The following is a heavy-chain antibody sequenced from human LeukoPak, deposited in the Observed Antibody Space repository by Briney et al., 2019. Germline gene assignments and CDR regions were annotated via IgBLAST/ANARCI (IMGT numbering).Heavy chain of an antibody. D-gene: IGHD3-22*01. CDR2: INTGNGNT. Sequence: GASVKVPCKASGYTFTTHAIHWVRQAPGQRLEWMGWINTGNGNTKYSQKFQGRVTITADESTSTAYMELSSLRSEDTAVYYCARGPQWLLLYYWGQGTLVTVSS. CDR1: GYTFTTHA. V-gene: IGHV1-3*04. CDR3: ARGPQWLLLYY. J-gene: IGHJ4*02.